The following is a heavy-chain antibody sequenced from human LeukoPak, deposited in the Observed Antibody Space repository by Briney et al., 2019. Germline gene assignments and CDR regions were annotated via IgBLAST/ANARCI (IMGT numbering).Heavy chain of an antibody. CDR2: IYYSGST. V-gene: IGHV4-39*07. Sequence: SGTLSLTCTVSGGSISSSSYYWGWIRQPPGKGLEWIGSIYYSGSTYYNPSLKSRVTISVDTSKNQFSLKLSSVTAADTAVYYCARGLRHDYYDSSGYSFDYWGQGTLVTVSS. CDR3: ARGLRHDYYDSSGYSFDY. J-gene: IGHJ4*02. D-gene: IGHD3-22*01. CDR1: GGSISSSSYY.